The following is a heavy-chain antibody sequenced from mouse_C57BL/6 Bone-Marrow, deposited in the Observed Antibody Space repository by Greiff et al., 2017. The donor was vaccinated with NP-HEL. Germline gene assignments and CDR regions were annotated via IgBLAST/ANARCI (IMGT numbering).Heavy chain of an antibody. V-gene: IGHV1-55*01. CDR3: AKRDYSNYEGSAMDY. Sequence: VQLQQPGAELVKPGASVKMSCKASGYTFTSYWITWVKQRPGQGLEWIGDIYPGSGSTNYNEKFKSKATLTVDTSSSTPSMQLSSLTSEDAAVYYCAKRDYSNYEGSAMDYWGQGTSVTVSS. CDR1: GYTFTSYW. J-gene: IGHJ4*01. CDR2: IYPGSGST. D-gene: IGHD2-5*01.